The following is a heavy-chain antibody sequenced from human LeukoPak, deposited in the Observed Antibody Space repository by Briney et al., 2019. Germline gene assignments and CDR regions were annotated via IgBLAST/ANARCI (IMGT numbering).Heavy chain of an antibody. J-gene: IGHJ4*02. V-gene: IGHV3-53*01. CDR3: ARYYYDSSGYPYYFDY. Sequence: GGSLRLSCAASGFIVSNNYMSWVRQAPGKGLEWVSLIYSGGITYYADSVKGRFTISRDNSKNTVYLQMNSLRAEDTAVYYCARYYYDSSGYPYYFDYWGQGTLVTVSS. CDR2: IYSGGIT. CDR1: GFIVSNNY. D-gene: IGHD3-22*01.